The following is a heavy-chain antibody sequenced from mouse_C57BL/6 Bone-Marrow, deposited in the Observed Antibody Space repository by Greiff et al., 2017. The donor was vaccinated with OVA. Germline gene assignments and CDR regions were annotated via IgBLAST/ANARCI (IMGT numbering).Heavy chain of an antibody. Sequence: VQLQQPGAELVKPGASVKMSCKASGYTFTSYWITWVKQRPGQGLEWIGDIYPGSGSTNYNEKFKSKATLTVDTSSSTAYMQLSSLTSEDSAVYYGARYGYYSAWFAYWGQGTLVTVSA. J-gene: IGHJ3*01. V-gene: IGHV1-55*01. D-gene: IGHD2-3*01. CDR2: IYPGSGST. CDR3: ARYGYYSAWFAY. CDR1: GYTFTSYW.